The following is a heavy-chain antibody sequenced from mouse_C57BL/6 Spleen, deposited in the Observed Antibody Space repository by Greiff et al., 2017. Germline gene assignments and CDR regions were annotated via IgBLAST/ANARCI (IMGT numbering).Heavy chain of an antibody. Sequence: EVKLMESEGGLVQPGSSMKLSCTASGFTFSDYYMAWVRQVPEKGLEWVANINYDGSSTYYLDSLKSRFIISRDNAKNILYLQMSSLKSENTATYYCARVGTGFSYWGQGATLTVSS. CDR1: GFTFSDYY. CDR2: INYDGSST. D-gene: IGHD4-1*01. CDR3: ARVGTGFSY. J-gene: IGHJ2*01. V-gene: IGHV5-16*01.